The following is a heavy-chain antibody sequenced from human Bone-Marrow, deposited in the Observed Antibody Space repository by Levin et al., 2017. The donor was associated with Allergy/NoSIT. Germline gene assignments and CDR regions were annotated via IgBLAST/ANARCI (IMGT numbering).Heavy chain of an antibody. CDR2: INPNSGGT. CDR3: AREGYCSSTSCEWDY. D-gene: IGHD2-2*01. Sequence: ASVKVSCKASGYTFTGYYMHWVRQAPGQGLEWMGWINPNSGGTNYAQKFQGRVTMTRDTSISTAYMELSRLRSDDTAVYYCAREGYCSSTSCEWDYWGQGTLVTVSS. V-gene: IGHV1-2*02. CDR1: GYTFTGYY. J-gene: IGHJ4*02.